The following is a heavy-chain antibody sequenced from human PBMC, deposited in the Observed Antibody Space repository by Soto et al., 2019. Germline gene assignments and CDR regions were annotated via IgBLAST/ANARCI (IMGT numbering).Heavy chain of an antibody. Sequence: GGSLRLSCAASGFTFSSYAMSWVRQAPGKGLEWVSAISGSGGSTYYADSVKGRFTIFRDNSKNTLYLQMNSLRAEDTAVYYCAKDEYHGSGSYYTHLDYWGQGTLVTVSS. D-gene: IGHD3-10*01. CDR3: AKDEYHGSGSYYTHLDY. CDR2: ISGSGGST. CDR1: GFTFSSYA. V-gene: IGHV3-23*01. J-gene: IGHJ4*02.